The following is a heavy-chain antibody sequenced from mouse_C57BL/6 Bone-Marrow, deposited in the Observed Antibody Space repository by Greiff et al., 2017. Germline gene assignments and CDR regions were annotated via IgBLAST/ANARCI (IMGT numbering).Heavy chain of an antibody. J-gene: IGHJ3*01. CDR3: APSDGYCLY. Sequence: QVQLQQSGPELVKPGASVKISCKASGYAFSSSWMHWVKQRPGQGLEWIGRIYPGDGDTNYNGKFKGKATLTADKSSSTAYMQLSSLTSEDSAVYCDAPSDGYCLYWGQGTPVTVSS. CDR1: GYAFSSSW. V-gene: IGHV1-82*01. CDR2: IYPGDGDT. D-gene: IGHD2-3*01.